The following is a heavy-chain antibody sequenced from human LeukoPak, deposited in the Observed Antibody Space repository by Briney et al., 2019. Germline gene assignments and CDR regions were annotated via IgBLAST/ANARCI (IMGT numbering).Heavy chain of an antibody. Sequence: GGSPRLSCAASGFTFDDYAMHWIRQAPGKGLEWVSGIHWNSGSLGYADSVKGRFTISRDNAKNSLFLQMNSLRTEDTALYYCAKDSGYTYGPLDVWGPGTTVTVSS. CDR1: GFTFDDYA. D-gene: IGHD5-18*01. CDR2: IHWNSGSL. CDR3: AKDSGYTYGPLDV. V-gene: IGHV3-9*01. J-gene: IGHJ6*02.